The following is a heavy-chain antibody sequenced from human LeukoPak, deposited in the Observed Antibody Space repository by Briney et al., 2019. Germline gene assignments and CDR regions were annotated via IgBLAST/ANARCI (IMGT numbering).Heavy chain of an antibody. CDR3: AKDMGPYSYALDY. D-gene: IGHD5-18*01. Sequence: GGSLRLSCAASGFTFSSYGMHWVRQAPGKGLGWVAVMWYDGSNKYYADSVKGRFTISRDNSKNTLYLQMNSLGAEDTAVYYCAKDMGPYSYALDYWGQGTLVTVSS. V-gene: IGHV3-33*06. CDR1: GFTFSSYG. J-gene: IGHJ4*02. CDR2: MWYDGSNK.